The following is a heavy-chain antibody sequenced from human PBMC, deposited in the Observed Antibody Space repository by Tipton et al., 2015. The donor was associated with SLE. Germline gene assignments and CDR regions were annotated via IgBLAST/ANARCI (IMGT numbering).Heavy chain of an antibody. CDR3: ARDLDVLVVPTAMDY. V-gene: IGHV1-2*02. CDR1: GYTFNDYY. CDR2: INPKSGGT. Sequence: QVQLVQSGAEVKKPGASVKVSCKTSGYTFNDYYIHWVRLAPGQGLEWMGWINPKSGGTNYAQKFHGRVNMTRDTSINTAYMELTRLTSDDTAVYFCARDLDVLVVPTAMDYWGQGALITVSS. J-gene: IGHJ4*02. D-gene: IGHD2-2*01.